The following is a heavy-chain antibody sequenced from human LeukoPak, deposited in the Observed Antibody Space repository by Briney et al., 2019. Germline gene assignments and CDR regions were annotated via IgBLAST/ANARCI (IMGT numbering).Heavy chain of an antibody. J-gene: IGHJ2*01. CDR1: GGSISSCY. Sequence: SETLSLTCTVSGGSISSCYWSWIRQPPGKGLEWIGYIYYSGSTNYNPSLKSRVTISVDTSKNQFSLKLSSVTAADTAVYYCARHGRSAYWYFDLWGRGTLVTVSS. V-gene: IGHV4-59*08. CDR2: IYYSGST. D-gene: IGHD2-15*01. CDR3: ARHGRSAYWYFDL.